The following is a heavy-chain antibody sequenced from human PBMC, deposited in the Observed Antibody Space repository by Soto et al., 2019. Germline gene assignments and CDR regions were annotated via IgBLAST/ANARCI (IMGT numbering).Heavy chain of an antibody. CDR1: GYTFTRYT. V-gene: IGHV1-3*01. CDR2: INPDNGNT. Sequence: ASVEVSCRASGYTFTRYTMNWVRQAPGQRLEWMGWINPDNGNTKSSQKFQDRVIITRDTSASTAYMDLSSLRSEDTAVYYCARGIATGQLDPWGQGTLVTVSS. CDR3: ARGIATGQLDP. J-gene: IGHJ5*02. D-gene: IGHD2-15*01.